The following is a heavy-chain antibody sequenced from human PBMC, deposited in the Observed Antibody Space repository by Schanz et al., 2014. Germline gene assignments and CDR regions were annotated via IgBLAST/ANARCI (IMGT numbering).Heavy chain of an antibody. D-gene: IGHD4-17*01. Sequence: EVQLVESGGGLVQPGGSLRLSCAASGFTFSGYAMSWVRQAPGKGLEWVSSISGGGGSTRYGDSLRGRFYISRDNSKNTLYLQMNSLRAEDTAVYYCAKDCPSDYGDHCFDFWGPGTQVTVSS. CDR1: GFTFSGYA. J-gene: IGHJ4*02. CDR2: ISGGGGST. V-gene: IGHV3-23*04. CDR3: AKDCPSDYGDHCFDF.